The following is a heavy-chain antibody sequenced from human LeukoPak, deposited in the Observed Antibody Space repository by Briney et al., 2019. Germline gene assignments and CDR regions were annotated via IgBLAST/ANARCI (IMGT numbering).Heavy chain of an antibody. J-gene: IGHJ4*02. CDR2: IKQDGSEK. D-gene: IGHD2-2*01. V-gene: IGHV3-7*04. CDR3: ARGRYCSSTSCRYFDY. CDR1: GFTFSSYS. Sequence: PGGSLRLSCAASGFTFSSYSMNWVRQAPGKGLEWVANIKQDGSEKYYVDSVKGRFTISRDTAKNSLYLQMNSLRAEDTAVYYCARGRYCSSTSCRYFDYWGQGTLVTVSS.